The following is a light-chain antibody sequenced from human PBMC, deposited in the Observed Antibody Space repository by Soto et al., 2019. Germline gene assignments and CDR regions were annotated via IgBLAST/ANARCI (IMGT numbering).Light chain of an antibody. V-gene: IGLV2-23*01. CDR2: EGA. Sequence: QSLLTHPASLSGSPGQSITISYAGTRSDVGSGSHNLVSWYQHRPGKAPKLMIYEGAERPSGVSNRFSASKSGSMASLTISGLQAEDEAYYYCCSYAGSFTYVFGTGTNVTVL. CDR3: CSYAGSFTYV. CDR1: RSDVGSGSHNL. J-gene: IGLJ1*01.